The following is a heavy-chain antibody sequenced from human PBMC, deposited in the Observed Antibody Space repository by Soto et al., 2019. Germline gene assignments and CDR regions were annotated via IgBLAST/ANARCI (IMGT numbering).Heavy chain of an antibody. Sequence: ASVKVSCKASGYTFTSDHINWVRQATGQGLEWMGWMNPNSGNTGYAQKFQGRVTMTRNTSISTAYMELSSLRSEDTAVYYCARAVRNNPLLWFGDSQYDAFDIWGQGTMVTVSS. CDR3: ARAVRNNPLLWFGDSQYDAFDI. CDR2: MNPNSGNT. CDR1: GYTFTSDH. V-gene: IGHV1-8*01. J-gene: IGHJ3*02. D-gene: IGHD3-10*01.